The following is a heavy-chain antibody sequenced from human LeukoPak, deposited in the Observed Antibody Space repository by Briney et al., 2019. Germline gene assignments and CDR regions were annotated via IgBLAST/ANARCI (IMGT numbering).Heavy chain of an antibody. CDR3: AREYYDFWSGYYTFDY. J-gene: IGHJ4*02. V-gene: IGHV3-21*01. CDR2: ISSSSSYI. Sequence: GSLRLSCAASGFTFSSYSMNWVRQAPGKGLEWVSSISSSSSYIYYADSVKGRFTISRDNAKNSLYLQMNSLRAEDTAVYYCAREYYDFWSGYYTFDYWGRRTLVTVSS. D-gene: IGHD3-3*01. CDR1: GFTFSSYS.